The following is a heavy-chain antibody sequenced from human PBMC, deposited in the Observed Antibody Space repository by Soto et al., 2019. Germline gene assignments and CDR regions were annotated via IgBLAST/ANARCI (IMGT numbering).Heavy chain of an antibody. V-gene: IGHV1-69*05. CDR1: GGTFSSYA. J-gene: IGHJ5*02. Sequence: SVKVSCKASGGTFSSYAISWVRQAPGQGLEWMGGIIPIFGTANYAQKFQGRVTITTDESTSTAYMELSSLRSDDTAVYYCARDRYRSSSSWVWFDPWGQGTLVTVSS. D-gene: IGHD6-6*01. CDR3: ARDRYRSSSSWVWFDP. CDR2: IIPIFGTA.